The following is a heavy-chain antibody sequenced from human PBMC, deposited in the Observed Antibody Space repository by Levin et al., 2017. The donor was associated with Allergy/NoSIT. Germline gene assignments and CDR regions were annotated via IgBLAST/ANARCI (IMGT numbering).Heavy chain of an antibody. CDR3: AKEMGHRLPFDY. CDR1: GFTFSNFG. CDR2: ISNSGITT. Sequence: PGESLKISCAGSGFTFSNFGMNWVRQAPGKGLEWVSAISNSGITTYYADSVKGRFTISRDNARNTLYLQMDGLRAEDTAVYSCAKEMGHRLPFDYWGRGTLVTVSS. D-gene: IGHD1-26*01. J-gene: IGHJ4*02. V-gene: IGHV3-23*01.